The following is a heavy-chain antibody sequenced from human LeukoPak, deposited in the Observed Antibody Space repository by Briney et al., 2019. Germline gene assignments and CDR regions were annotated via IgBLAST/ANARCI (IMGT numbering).Heavy chain of an antibody. CDR2: AYYTGNT. V-gene: IGHV4-39*01. CDR3: AQLERRTAFDI. J-gene: IGHJ3*02. CDR1: GGSIRRSYFY. Sequence: PSETLSLPCTVSGGSIRRSYFYWGWVRQPPGKGLEWIGFAYYTGNTFYKPSLKSRVTISVDSSKNQFSLGLASLTAADSAVYYCAQLERRTAFDIWGPGTMVVVSS. D-gene: IGHD1-1*01.